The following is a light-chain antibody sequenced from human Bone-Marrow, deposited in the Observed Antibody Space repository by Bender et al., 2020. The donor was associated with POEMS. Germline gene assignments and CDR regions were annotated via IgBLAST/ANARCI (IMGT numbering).Light chain of an antibody. CDR2: EVT. V-gene: IGLV2-8*01. CDR3: SSYAGSNLV. Sequence: QSALTQPPSASGSPGQSVTISCTGTSSDVGGYDYVSWYQQHPGKAPQLMIYEVTKRPSGVPDRFSGSKSGYTASLTVSWLQAEDEADYYCSSYAGSNLVFGGGTKLTVL. CDR1: SSDVGGYDY. J-gene: IGLJ2*01.